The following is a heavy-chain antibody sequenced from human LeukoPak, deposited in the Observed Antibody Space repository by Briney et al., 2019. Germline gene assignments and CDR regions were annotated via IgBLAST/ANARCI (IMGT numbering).Heavy chain of an antibody. CDR3: ATAYYDSSGYYYLGF. CDR2: FDPEDGET. Sequence: APVKVSCKVSGYTLTELSMHWVRQAPGKGLEWMGGFDPEDGETIYAQKFQGRVTMTEDTSTDTAYMELSSLRSEDTAVYYCATAYYDSSGYYYLGFWGQGTLVTVSS. CDR1: GYTLTELS. V-gene: IGHV1-24*01. D-gene: IGHD3-22*01. J-gene: IGHJ4*02.